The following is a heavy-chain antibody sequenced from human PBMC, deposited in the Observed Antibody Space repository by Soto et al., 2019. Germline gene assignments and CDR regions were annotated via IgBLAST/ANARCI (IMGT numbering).Heavy chain of an antibody. J-gene: IGHJ4*02. CDR3: ARDGYCSGGSCYSVPVFDY. V-gene: IGHV3-33*01. CDR2: IWYDGSNK. Sequence: GGSLRLSCAASGFSISRYGMHWVIQAPGKGLEWVAVIWYDGSNKYYADSVKGRFTISRDNSKNTLYLQMNSLRAEDTAVYYCARDGYCSGGSCYSVPVFDYWGQGTLVTVSS. CDR1: GFSISRYG. D-gene: IGHD2-15*01.